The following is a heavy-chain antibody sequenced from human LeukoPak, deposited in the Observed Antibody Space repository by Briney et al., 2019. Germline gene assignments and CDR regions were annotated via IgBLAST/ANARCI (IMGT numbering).Heavy chain of an antibody. D-gene: IGHD6-13*01. V-gene: IGHV4-39*07. CDR2: IYYSGST. CDR1: GFTFSSYW. Sequence: GSLRLSCTASGFTFSSYWIHWVRQPPGKGLEWIGSIYYSGSTYYNPSLKSRVTISVDTSKNQFSLKLSSVTAADTAVYYCARDPVWGIAAAGTSVDYWGQGTLVTVSS. J-gene: IGHJ4*02. CDR3: ARDPVWGIAAAGTSVDY.